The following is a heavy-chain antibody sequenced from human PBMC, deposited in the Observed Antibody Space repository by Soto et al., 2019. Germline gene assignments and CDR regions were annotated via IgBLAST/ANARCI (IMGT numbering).Heavy chain of an antibody. CDR2: IYYSGST. J-gene: IGHJ4*02. Sequence: SETLSLTCTVSGGSISSYYWSWIRQPPGKGLEWIGYIYYSGSTNYNPSLKSRVTISVDTSKNQFSLKLSSVTAADTAVYYCARALGGLLAFDYWGQGTLVTV. CDR3: ARALGGLLAFDY. CDR1: GGSISSYY. V-gene: IGHV4-59*01. D-gene: IGHD3-16*01.